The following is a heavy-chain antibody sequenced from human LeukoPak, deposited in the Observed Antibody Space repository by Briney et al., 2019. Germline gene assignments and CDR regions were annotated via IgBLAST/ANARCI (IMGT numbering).Heavy chain of an antibody. CDR1: DDSISSYY. Sequence: SETLSLTCTVSDDSISSYYWSWIRQLPGNGLEWIGNIYYTGSTNYNPSLKSRVTMSIDMSKIQFSLKLSSVTAADTAVYYCAREYSSGWAFDIWGQGTMVTVAS. V-gene: IGHV4-59*01. CDR3: AREYSSGWAFDI. CDR2: IYYTGST. D-gene: IGHD6-19*01. J-gene: IGHJ3*02.